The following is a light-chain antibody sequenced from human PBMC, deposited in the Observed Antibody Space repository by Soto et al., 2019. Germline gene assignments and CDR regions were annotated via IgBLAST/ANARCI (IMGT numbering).Light chain of an antibody. V-gene: IGLV2-8*01. J-gene: IGLJ2*01. CDR2: EVS. Sequence: QSALTQPPSASGSPGQLVTISCTGTSSDVGGYNYVSWYQQYPGKAPKVMIYEVSQRPSGVPDRFSGSKSGNTASLTVSGLQAEDEADYYCSSYAGSNNLVFGGGTKLTVL. CDR3: SSYAGSNNLV. CDR1: SSDVGGYNY.